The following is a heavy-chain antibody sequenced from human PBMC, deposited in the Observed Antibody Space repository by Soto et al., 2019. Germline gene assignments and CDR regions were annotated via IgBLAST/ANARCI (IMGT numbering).Heavy chain of an antibody. J-gene: IGHJ4*02. CDR1: GGSISSDSYY. CDR3: ASISRNHYPSGTYIYYFDY. CDR2: ISYSGST. D-gene: IGHD3-10*01. Sequence: PSETLSLTCTVSGGSISSDSYYWGWIRQSPEKGLEWIASISYSGSTYYNPTLKSRLIISVDTSKSQFSLSLTSVTAADTAVYYCASISRNHYPSGTYIYYFDYWGQGTLVTVSS. V-gene: IGHV4-39*01.